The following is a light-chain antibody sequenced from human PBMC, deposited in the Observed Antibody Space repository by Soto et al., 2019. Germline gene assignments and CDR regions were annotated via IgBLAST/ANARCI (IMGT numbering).Light chain of an antibody. V-gene: IGKV1-5*03. CDR1: QSISSW. CDR2: KAS. CDR3: QQSFT. Sequence: DIQMTQSPSTLSASVGDRVTITCRARQSISSWLAWYQQKPGKAPKLLIYKASTLESGVPSRFRGSGSGTEFTLTISSLQPDDFAAYYCQQSFTFGPGPKVDIK. J-gene: IGKJ3*01.